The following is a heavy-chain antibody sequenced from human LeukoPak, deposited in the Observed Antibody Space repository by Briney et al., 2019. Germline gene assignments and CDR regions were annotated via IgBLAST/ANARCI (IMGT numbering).Heavy chain of an antibody. V-gene: IGHV3-7*03. CDR2: INRDGSER. CDR3: ARRNAMDV. CDR1: GFTFSNYW. J-gene: IGHJ6*02. Sequence: GGSLRLSCAASGFTFSNYWMTWVRQAPGKGLEWVANINRDGSERYYVDSVKGRFTISRDDAKSSLYLQMNSLRAEDTAVYYCARRNAMDVWRQGTTLIVFS.